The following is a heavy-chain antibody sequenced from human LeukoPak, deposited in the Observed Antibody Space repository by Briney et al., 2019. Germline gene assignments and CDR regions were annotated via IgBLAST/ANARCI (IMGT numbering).Heavy chain of an antibody. CDR1: GFTVSNDY. V-gene: IGHV3-66*02. D-gene: IGHD3-10*01. CDR3: ARDRAGAQSWVALDP. J-gene: IGHJ5*02. CDR2: IYGDGTT. Sequence: GGSLRLSCAASGFTVSNDYMAWVRQAPGRGLEWVSLIYGDGTTFYTDSVKGRFTISRDDFKNTLYLQMSSLRPEDTALYYCARDRAGAQSWVALDPWGQGTLVTVSS.